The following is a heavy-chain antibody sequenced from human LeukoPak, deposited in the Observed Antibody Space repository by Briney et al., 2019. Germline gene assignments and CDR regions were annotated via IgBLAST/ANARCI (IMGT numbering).Heavy chain of an antibody. J-gene: IGHJ4*02. V-gene: IGHV3-43*01. D-gene: IGHD5-18*01. CDR2: ISWDGGST. CDR1: GFTFDDYA. CDR3: AKDIWGLGYSYGSSFDY. Sequence: GGSLRLSCAASGFTFDDYAMDWVRQAPGKGVEWVSLISWDGGSTYYADSVRGRFTISRDNNKNSLYLQMNSLTTKDTALYYCAKDIWGLGYSYGSSFDYWGQGTLVTVSS.